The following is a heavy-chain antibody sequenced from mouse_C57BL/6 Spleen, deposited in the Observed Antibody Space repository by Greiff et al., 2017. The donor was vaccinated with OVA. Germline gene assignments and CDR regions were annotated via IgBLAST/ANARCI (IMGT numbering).Heavy chain of an antibody. D-gene: IGHD2-1*01. CDR2: LWGDGST. Sequence: QVQLQQSGPGLVAPSQSLSITCTVSGFSLTSYGVSWVRQPPGKGLEWLGVLWGDGSTNYHSALISRLSISKDNSKSQVFLTLNSLQTDDTATYYCAKSPIYYGNPYAMDYWGQGTSVTVSS. CDR1: GFSLTSYG. J-gene: IGHJ4*01. CDR3: AKSPIYYGNPYAMDY. V-gene: IGHV2-3*01.